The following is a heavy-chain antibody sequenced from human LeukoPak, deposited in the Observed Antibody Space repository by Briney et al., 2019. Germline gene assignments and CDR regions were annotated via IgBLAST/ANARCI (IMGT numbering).Heavy chain of an antibody. CDR2: ISYDGSNK. V-gene: IGHV3-30*04. Sequence: PGRSLRLSCAASGFTFSSYAMHWVRQAPGTGLEWVAVISYDGSNKYYADSVKGRFTISRDNSKNTLYLQMNSLRAEDTAVYYASYCGGDCHWGQGTLVTVSS. J-gene: IGHJ1*01. CDR3: SYCGGDCH. CDR1: GFTFSSYA. D-gene: IGHD2-21*02.